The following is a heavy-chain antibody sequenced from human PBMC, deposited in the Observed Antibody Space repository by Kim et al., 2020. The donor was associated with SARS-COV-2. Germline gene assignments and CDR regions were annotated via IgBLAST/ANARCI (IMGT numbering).Heavy chain of an antibody. CDR3: ARDLQLWFADDWYFDL. J-gene: IGHJ2*01. Sequence: SVKRRFTIARDNAKNSLYLQMNSLRAEDTAVYYCARDLQLWFADDWYFDLWGRGTLVTVSS. D-gene: IGHD5-18*01. V-gene: IGHV3-11*04.